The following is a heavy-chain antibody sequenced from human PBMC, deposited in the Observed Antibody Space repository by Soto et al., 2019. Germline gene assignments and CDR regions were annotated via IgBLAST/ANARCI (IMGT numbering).Heavy chain of an antibody. Sequence: PGESLKISCNGSGYSFTNYCIGLVLQMPGKGLEWMGMIYPDDSDTKYSPSFQGQVTFSADKSINTAYLQWSSLKASDTAIYYCARLEWLSLAAWFDPWGQGTLVTVSS. CDR3: ARLEWLSLAAWFDP. CDR2: IYPDDSDT. V-gene: IGHV5-51*01. J-gene: IGHJ5*02. D-gene: IGHD3-3*01. CDR1: GYSFTNYC.